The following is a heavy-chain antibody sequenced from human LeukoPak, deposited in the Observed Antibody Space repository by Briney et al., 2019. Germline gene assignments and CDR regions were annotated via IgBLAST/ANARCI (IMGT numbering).Heavy chain of an antibody. CDR2: ISGSGGST. CDR3: ARGSDLASYNELEY. V-gene: IGHV3-23*01. Sequence: PGGSLRLSCAASGFTFSSYAMSWIRQAPGKGLEWVSAISGSGGSTHYANSVKGRFTISRDNSKNTLYLHMNSLVAEDTATYYCARGSDLASYNELEYWGQGTLVTVSS. J-gene: IGHJ4*02. CDR1: GFTFSSYA. D-gene: IGHD2-21*01.